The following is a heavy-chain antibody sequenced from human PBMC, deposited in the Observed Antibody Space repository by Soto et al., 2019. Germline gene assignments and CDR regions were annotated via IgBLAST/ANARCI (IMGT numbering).Heavy chain of an antibody. V-gene: IGHV4-59*01. CDR3: ARDHDYGDYGNWFDP. CDR2: IYYSGST. J-gene: IGHJ5*02. CDR1: GGSISSYY. Sequence: QVQLQESGPGLVKPSETLSLTCTVSGGSISSYYWSWIRQPPGKGLEWIGYIYYSGSTNYNPSLKSRVTISVDTSKNQFSLKLSSMTAADTAVYYCARDHDYGDYGNWFDPWGQGTLVTVSS. D-gene: IGHD4-17*01.